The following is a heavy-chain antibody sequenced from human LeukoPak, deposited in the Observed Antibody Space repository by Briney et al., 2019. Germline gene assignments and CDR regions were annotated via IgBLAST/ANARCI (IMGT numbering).Heavy chain of an antibody. CDR1: DGSISNSF. J-gene: IGHJ4*02. V-gene: IGHV4-4*09. D-gene: IGHD4-23*01. CDR3: ANSYDGRIVPFDN. Sequence: SETLSLTCTVPDGSISNSFWNWVRQPPGKGLEWIAYIHTSGSTNYNPAFKSRVTLSVDTSKSQFSLRLNSVTASDTAVYYCANSYDGRIVPFDNWGQGTLVTVSS. CDR2: IHTSGST.